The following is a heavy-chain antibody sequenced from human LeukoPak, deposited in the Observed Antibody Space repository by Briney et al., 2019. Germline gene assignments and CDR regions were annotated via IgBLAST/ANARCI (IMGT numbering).Heavy chain of an antibody. Sequence: PSETLSLTCAVYGGSFSGYYWSWIRQPPGKGLEWIGEINHSGSTNYNPSLKSRVTISVDTSKNQFSLKLSSVTAADTAVYYCASTQLWLLDYWGQGTLVTVSS. CDR3: ASTQLWLLDY. CDR1: GGSFSGYY. CDR2: INHSGST. J-gene: IGHJ4*02. V-gene: IGHV4-34*01. D-gene: IGHD5-18*01.